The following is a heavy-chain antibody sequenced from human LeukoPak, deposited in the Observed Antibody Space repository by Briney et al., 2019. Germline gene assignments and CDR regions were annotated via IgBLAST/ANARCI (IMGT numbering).Heavy chain of an antibody. CDR2: IHYSGST. D-gene: IGHD6-13*01. CDR3: ARRYSSSWWYFAN. J-gene: IGHJ4*02. CDR1: GFTVSDSF. Sequence: GSLRLSCAASGFTVSDSFMTWVRQPPGKGLEWIGSIHYSGSTYYNPSLKSRVTISVDTSKSQFSLKLSSVTAADTAVYYCARRYSSSWWYFANWGQGTLVTVSS. V-gene: IGHV4-39*01.